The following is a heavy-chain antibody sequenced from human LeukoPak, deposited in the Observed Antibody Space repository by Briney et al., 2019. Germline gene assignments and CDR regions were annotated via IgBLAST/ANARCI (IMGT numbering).Heavy chain of an antibody. D-gene: IGHD5-18*01. Sequence: SETLSLTCTVSGGSISSYYWSWIRQPPGKGLEWIGYIYHSGSTNYNPSLKSRVTISVDTSKNQFSLKLSSVTAADTAVYYCARPSGYSYGSDAFDIWGQGTMVTVSS. CDR2: IYHSGST. CDR1: GGSISSYY. V-gene: IGHV4-59*01. J-gene: IGHJ3*02. CDR3: ARPSGYSYGSDAFDI.